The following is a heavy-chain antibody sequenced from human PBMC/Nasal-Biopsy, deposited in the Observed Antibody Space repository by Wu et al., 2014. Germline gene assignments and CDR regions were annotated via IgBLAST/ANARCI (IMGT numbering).Heavy chain of an antibody. V-gene: IGHV3-49*04. Sequence: SCAASGFTVGDYGISWVRQAPGKGLEWISFIRDKDHGGRTEYAPSVKGRFTISRDESKNIAYLQMNSLKTEDTAVYYCTRDDFYWGQGTLVTVSS. CDR2: IRDKDHGGRT. J-gene: IGHJ4*02. D-gene: IGHD3/OR15-3a*01. CDR1: GFTVGDYG. CDR3: TRDDFY.